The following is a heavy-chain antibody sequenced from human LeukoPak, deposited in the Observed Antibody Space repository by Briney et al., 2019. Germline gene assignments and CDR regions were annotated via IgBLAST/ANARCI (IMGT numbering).Heavy chain of an antibody. CDR1: GYTFTSYG. D-gene: IGHD3-16*01. V-gene: IGHV1-18*01. CDR2: ISAYNGNT. J-gene: IGHJ4*02. CDR3: ARDPPRMSRWGGNLFDY. Sequence: ASVKVSCKASGYTFTSYGISWVRQAPGQGLEWMGWISAYNGNTNYAQKLQGRVTMTTDTSTSTAYMELRSLRSDDTAVYYCARDPPRMSRWGGNLFDYWGQGTLVTVSS.